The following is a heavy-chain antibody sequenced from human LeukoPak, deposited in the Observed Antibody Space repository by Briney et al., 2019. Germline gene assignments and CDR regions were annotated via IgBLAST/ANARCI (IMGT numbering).Heavy chain of an antibody. CDR2: IYPASTT. V-gene: IGHV3-53*01. CDR3: ARGDGYYYFDC. J-gene: IGHJ4*02. Sequence: PGGSLRLSCAASGFTVSSNYMSWVRQAPGKGLEWVSVIYPASTTYYADSVKGRFTISRDNSKNTLSLQMNSLRAEDTAVYYCARGDGYYYFDCWCQGTLVTVSS. CDR1: GFTVSSNY. D-gene: IGHD5-24*01.